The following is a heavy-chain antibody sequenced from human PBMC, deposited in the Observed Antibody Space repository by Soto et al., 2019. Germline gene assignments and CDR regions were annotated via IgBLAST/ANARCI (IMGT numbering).Heavy chain of an antibody. J-gene: IGHJ2*01. Sequence: QVQLQQWGAGPLRPLETLSLTCGVSGGSFSGYYLAWIRQSPGKGLELIGEINDRGSINYNPSLKSRVSISVDTSKNHYSLNLRSVTAADTAVYYCARESHDILTGPPWVWYFDLWGRGTLVTVSS. D-gene: IGHD3-9*01. CDR1: GGSFSGYY. V-gene: IGHV4-34*01. CDR3: ARESHDILTGPPWVWYFDL. CDR2: INDRGSI.